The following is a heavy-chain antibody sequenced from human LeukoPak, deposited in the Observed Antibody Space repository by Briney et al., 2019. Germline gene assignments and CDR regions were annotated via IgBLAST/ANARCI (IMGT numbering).Heavy chain of an antibody. CDR1: GGSFSGYY. J-gene: IGHJ4*02. CDR3: ARGRGYSSGWHFDY. D-gene: IGHD6-19*01. Sequence: SETLSLTCAVYGGSFSGYYWSWIRQPPGKGLEWIGEINHSGSTNYNPSLKSRVTISVDTSKNQFSLKLSSATAADTAVYYCARGRGYSSGWHFDYWGQGTLVTVSS. V-gene: IGHV4-34*01. CDR2: INHSGST.